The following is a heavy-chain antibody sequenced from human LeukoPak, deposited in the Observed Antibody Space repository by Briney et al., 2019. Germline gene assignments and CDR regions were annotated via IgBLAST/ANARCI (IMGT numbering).Heavy chain of an antibody. CDR2: IKQDGSEK. CDR1: GFTFSSYW. Sequence: GGSLRLSCAASGFTFSSYWMSWVRQAPGKGLEWVANIKQDGSEKYYVDSVKGRFTVSRDNAKNSLYLQMNSLRAEDTAVYYCARLSSGWPNYCYYYMDVWGKGTTVTVSS. V-gene: IGHV3-7*01. D-gene: IGHD6-19*01. J-gene: IGHJ6*03. CDR3: ARLSSGWPNYCYYYMDV.